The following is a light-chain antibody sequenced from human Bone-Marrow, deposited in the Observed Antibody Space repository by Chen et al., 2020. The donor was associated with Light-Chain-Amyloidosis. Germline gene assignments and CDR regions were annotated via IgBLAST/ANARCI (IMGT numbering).Light chain of an antibody. CDR1: QSVSSN. Sequence: EIVMSQSPATLSVSPGERATLSCRASQSVSSNLAWYQHKPGLTPRLLIHGASIRATGFPARFSGSGSGTEFTLTISSLQSEDFAVYYCQQYRSWPPTLTFGGGTKVEIK. J-gene: IGKJ4*01. V-gene: IGKV3D-15*01. CDR3: QQYRSWPPTLT. CDR2: GAS.